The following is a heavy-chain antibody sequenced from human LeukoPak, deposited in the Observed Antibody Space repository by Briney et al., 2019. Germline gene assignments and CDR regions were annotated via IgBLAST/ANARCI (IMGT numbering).Heavy chain of an antibody. Sequence: GGSLRLSCVASEFTFNTFVMNRVRQAPGKGLEWVSTISGGSGSIYYADSVKGRFTVSRDDSKSTLFLQMNSLRANDTAVYYCAKVARGLKEGELDSWGPGTLVTVSS. CDR2: ISGGSGSI. V-gene: IGHV3-23*01. D-gene: IGHD3-16*01. J-gene: IGHJ4*02. CDR1: EFTFNTFV. CDR3: AKVARGLKEGELDS.